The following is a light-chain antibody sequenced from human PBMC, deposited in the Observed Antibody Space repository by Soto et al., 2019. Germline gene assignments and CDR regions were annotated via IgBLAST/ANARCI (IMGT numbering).Light chain of an antibody. V-gene: IGLV2-14*03. Sequence: QSALTQPASVSGSPGQSITISCTGTSSDVGGYNYVSWYQQHPGKAPKLIIYDVSHRPSGVSNRFSGSKSGNTASLTISGLQAEEEADYYGSSYTSSSTLVFGGGTKLTVL. CDR3: SSYTSSSTLV. J-gene: IGLJ2*01. CDR2: DVS. CDR1: SSDVGGYNY.